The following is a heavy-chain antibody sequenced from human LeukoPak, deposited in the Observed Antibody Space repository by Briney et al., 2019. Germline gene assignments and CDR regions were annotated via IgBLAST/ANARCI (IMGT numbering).Heavy chain of an antibody. V-gene: IGHV1-8*01. J-gene: IGHJ4*02. CDR3: ARVPYNWNYEGAYYFDY. Sequence: ASVKVSCKASGYTFTSYDINWVRQATGQGLEWMGWMNPNSGNTGHAQKFQGRVTMTRNTSISTAYMELSSLRSEDTAVYYCARVPYNWNYEGAYYFDYWGQGTLVTVSS. D-gene: IGHD1-7*01. CDR2: MNPNSGNT. CDR1: GYTFTSYD.